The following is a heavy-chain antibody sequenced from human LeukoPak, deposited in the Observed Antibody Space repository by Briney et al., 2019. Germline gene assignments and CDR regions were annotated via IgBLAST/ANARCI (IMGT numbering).Heavy chain of an antibody. V-gene: IGHV1-46*01. J-gene: IGHJ4*02. CDR2: INPSGGST. D-gene: IGHD6-19*01. Sequence: ASVKVSCKASGYTFTSYYMHWVRQAPGQGLEWMGIINPSGGSTSYAQKFQARVTMTRDTSTSTVYMELSSLRSEDTAVYYCARGILYSSGWLGVFDYWGQGTLVTVSS. CDR3: ARGILYSSGWLGVFDY. CDR1: GYTFTSYY.